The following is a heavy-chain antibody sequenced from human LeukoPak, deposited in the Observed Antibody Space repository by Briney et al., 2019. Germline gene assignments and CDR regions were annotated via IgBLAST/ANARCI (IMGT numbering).Heavy chain of an antibody. V-gene: IGHV3-21*01. J-gene: IGHJ4*02. D-gene: IGHD3-22*01. CDR3: TKTRMYNYDSRDFDY. CDR1: GFTFSNYA. Sequence: GGSLRLSCAASGFTFSNYAMNWVRQAPGKGLEWVSSISTSSSYIFYADSVKGRFTISRDNAKNSLFLQMNSLRAEDTAVYYCTKTRMYNYDSRDFDYWGQGTLVTVSS. CDR2: ISTSSSYI.